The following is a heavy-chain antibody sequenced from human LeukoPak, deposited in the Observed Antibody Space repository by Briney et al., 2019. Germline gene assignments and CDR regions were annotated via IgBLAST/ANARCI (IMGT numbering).Heavy chain of an antibody. Sequence: GSXXLSCAVSGFTFSHXXXXXVRQAPGXXXXXXXSLTDXXXXTYYADSVXXXLXXXXDNSNSTLYLHIGGLRDXDXAVYYCARGYSHNSGGWLDPWGQGTLVTVSS. CDR2: LTDXXXXT. D-gene: IGHD5-12*01. V-gene: IGHV3-23*01. CDR3: ARGYSHNSGGWLDP. J-gene: IGHJ5*02. CDR1: GFTFSHXX.